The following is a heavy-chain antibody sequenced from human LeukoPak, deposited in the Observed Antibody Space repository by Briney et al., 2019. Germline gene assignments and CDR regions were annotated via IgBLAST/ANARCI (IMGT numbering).Heavy chain of an antibody. CDR3: ARGHQGAYDFWSGYVGVWFDP. CDR1: GGSISSYY. V-gene: IGHV4-34*01. J-gene: IGHJ5*02. Sequence: SETLSLTCTVSGGSISSYYWSWIRQPPGKGLEWIGEINHSGSTNYNPSLKSRVTISVDTSKNQFSLKLSSVTAADTAVYYCARGHQGAYDFWSGYVGVWFDPWGQGTLVTVSS. D-gene: IGHD3-3*01. CDR2: INHSGST.